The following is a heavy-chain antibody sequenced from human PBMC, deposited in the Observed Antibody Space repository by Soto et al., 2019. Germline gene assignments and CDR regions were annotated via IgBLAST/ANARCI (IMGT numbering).Heavy chain of an antibody. CDR3: AREVKDYPNWYLDL. CDR1: GGSISIGGYY. J-gene: IGHJ2*01. CDR2: IYYSGVT. Sequence: SETLSLTCTVSGGSISIGGYYWSWIRQHPGKRLEWIGYIYYSGVTYYSPSLKSRVTISIDTSKNQSSLKLSSVTAADTAVYYCAREVKDYPNWYLDLWGRGTQVTVS. V-gene: IGHV4-31*03. D-gene: IGHD3-10*01.